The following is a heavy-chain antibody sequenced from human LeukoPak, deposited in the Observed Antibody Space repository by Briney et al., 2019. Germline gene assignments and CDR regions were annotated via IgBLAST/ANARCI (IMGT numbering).Heavy chain of an antibody. V-gene: IGHV4-34*01. Sequence: PSETLSLTCAVYGGSFSGYYWSWLRQPPGKGLEWIGEINHSGSTNYNPSLKSRVTISVDTSKNQFSLKLSSVAAAYTAVYYCARMLSGAFDPWGQGTLVTVSS. J-gene: IGHJ5*02. CDR1: GGSFSGYY. D-gene: IGHD3-10*01. CDR2: INHSGST. CDR3: ARMLSGAFDP.